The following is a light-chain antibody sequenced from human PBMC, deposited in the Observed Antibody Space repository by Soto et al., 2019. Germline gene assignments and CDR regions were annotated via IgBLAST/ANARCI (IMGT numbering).Light chain of an antibody. CDR3: QQCGTSPIT. CDR2: GAS. J-gene: IGKJ5*01. CDR1: QSVSSSY. V-gene: IGKV3-20*01. Sequence: EIVLTQSPGTLSLSPGERATLSCRASQSVSSSYLGWYQQKPGQAPRLLINGASTRATGIPDRFSGSGSGTDFTLTISRLGPEDFAVYYCQQCGTSPITFGQGTRLEIK.